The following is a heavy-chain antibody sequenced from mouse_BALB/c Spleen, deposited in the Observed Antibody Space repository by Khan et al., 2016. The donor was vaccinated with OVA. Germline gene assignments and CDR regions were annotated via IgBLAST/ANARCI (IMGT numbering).Heavy chain of an antibody. CDR2: ITPSNGGT. V-gene: IGHV1S81*02. CDR1: GYTFTSYQ. J-gene: IGHJ3*01. D-gene: IGHD3-2*02. Sequence: QVQLKESGTELVKPGASVRLSCKASGYTFTSYQMYWVKQRPGQGLEWMGEITPSNGGTNFNEKFKSKATLTVDASSSTAFMQLSSLTSEDSAVPSCIRGGYGGLAYWGQGTLVTVSA. CDR3: IRGGYGGLAY.